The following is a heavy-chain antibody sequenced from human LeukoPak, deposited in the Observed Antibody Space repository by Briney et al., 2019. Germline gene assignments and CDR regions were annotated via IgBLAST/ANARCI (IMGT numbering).Heavy chain of an antibody. V-gene: IGHV3-23*01. CDR3: AKHRSGERAFEI. D-gene: IGHD3-16*01. CDR2: IGGSSGNT. CDR1: GFTFSSYA. J-gene: IGHJ3*02. Sequence: GRSLRLSCAASGFTFSSYAMSWVRQPPGKGLEWVSAIGGSSGNTYYADSVKGRFTISRDNSKNTLYVQMNSLRAEDTAVYYCAKHRSGERAFEIWGQGTMVTVSS.